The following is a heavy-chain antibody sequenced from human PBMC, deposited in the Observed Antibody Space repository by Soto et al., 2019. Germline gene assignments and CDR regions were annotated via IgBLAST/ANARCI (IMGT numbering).Heavy chain of an antibody. Sequence: LSLTCAVSGGSITSANWWTWVRQPPGGGLEWIGEISHSGITNYKASLKSRVTMSVDKTKNDVSLKLTSVTAADTAVYYCARVLRGWFDPWGQRTPVTVSS. CDR1: GGSITSANW. V-gene: IGHV4-4*02. CDR2: ISHSGIT. J-gene: IGHJ5*02. CDR3: ARVLRGWFDP.